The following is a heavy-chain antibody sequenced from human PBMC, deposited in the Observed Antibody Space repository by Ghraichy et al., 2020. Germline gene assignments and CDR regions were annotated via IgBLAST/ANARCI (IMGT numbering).Heavy chain of an antibody. CDR3: AREGIAIPPEFDP. J-gene: IGHJ5*02. CDR2: ISSSSSYI. Sequence: GESLNISCAASGFTFSSYSMNWVRQAPGKGLEWVSSISSSSSYIYYADSVKGRFTISRDNAKNSLYLQMNSLRAEDTAVYYCAREGIAIPPEFDPWGQGTLVTVSS. CDR1: GFTFSSYS. D-gene: IGHD6-13*01. V-gene: IGHV3-21*01.